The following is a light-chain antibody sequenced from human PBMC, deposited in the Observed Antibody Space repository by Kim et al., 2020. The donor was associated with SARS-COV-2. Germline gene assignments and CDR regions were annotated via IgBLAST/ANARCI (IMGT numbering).Light chain of an antibody. J-gene: IGKJ1*01. CDR1: DTVSTTY. V-gene: IGKV3-20*01. CDR2: STS. CDR3: QQFGRPPKT. Sequence: APGESATLSCRASDTVSTTYLAWYQHKPGQAPRLLIYSTSYRATDIPDRFSGTGSGTDFTLTINRLEPEDFAVYYCQQFGRPPKTFGQGTKVDIK.